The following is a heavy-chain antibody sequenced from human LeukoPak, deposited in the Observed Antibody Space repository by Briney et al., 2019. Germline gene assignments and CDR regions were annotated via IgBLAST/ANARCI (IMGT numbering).Heavy chain of an antibody. Sequence: TGGSLRLSCSASGFTFSSYAMHWVRQAPGKGLEYVSAISSNGGSTYYADSVKGRFTISRDNSKNTLYLQMSSLRAEDTAVYYCFFPGVTGKVYWGQGTLVTVSS. CDR3: FFPGVTGKVY. CDR1: GFTFSSYA. CDR2: ISSNGGST. J-gene: IGHJ4*02. D-gene: IGHD1-1*01. V-gene: IGHV3-64D*09.